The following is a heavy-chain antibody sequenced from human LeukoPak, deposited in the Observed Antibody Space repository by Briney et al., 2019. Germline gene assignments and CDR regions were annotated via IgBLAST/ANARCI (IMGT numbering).Heavy chain of an antibody. Sequence: GGSLRLSCAASGFTFSSSVMSWVRQAPGKGLEWVASINHNGNVNYYVDSVKGRFTISRDNAKNSLYLQMSNLRAEDTAVYFCARGGGLDVWGQGATVTVSS. D-gene: IGHD3-16*01. J-gene: IGHJ6*02. CDR3: ARGGGLDV. CDR1: GFTFSSSV. V-gene: IGHV3-7*03. CDR2: INHNGNVN.